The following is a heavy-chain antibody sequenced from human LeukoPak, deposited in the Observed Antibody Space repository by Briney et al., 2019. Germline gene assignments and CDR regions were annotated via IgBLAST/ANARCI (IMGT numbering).Heavy chain of an antibody. J-gene: IGHJ4*02. Sequence: PGRSLRLSCAASGFTFSSYGMHWVRQAPGKGLEWVAVISYDGSNKYYADSVKGRFTISRDNSKNTLYLQMNSLRAEDTAVYCCAKDVIAAADTEGFDYWGQGTLVTVSS. D-gene: IGHD6-13*01. CDR2: ISYDGSNK. V-gene: IGHV3-30*18. CDR1: GFTFSSYG. CDR3: AKDVIAAADTEGFDY.